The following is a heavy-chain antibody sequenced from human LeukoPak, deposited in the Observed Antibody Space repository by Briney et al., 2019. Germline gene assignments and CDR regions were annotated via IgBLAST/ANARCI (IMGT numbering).Heavy chain of an antibody. CDR3: ARDCSNGLCYPSNWYFDL. Sequence: GGSLRLSCAASQFSISSYSMNWVRQAPGKGLEWISYISSGSITTYYADSVKGRFTISRDNAKNSLYLQMNNLRDEDTAVYFCARDCSNGLCYPSNWYFDLWGRGTLVTVSS. J-gene: IGHJ2*01. V-gene: IGHV3-48*02. CDR1: QFSISSYS. CDR2: ISSGSITT. D-gene: IGHD2-8*01.